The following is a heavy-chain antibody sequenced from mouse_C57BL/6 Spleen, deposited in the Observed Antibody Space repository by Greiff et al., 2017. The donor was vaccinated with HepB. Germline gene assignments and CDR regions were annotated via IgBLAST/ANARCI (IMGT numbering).Heavy chain of an antibody. CDR2: ISSGSSTI. CDR1: GFTFSDYG. D-gene: IGHD2-3*01. Sequence: EVMLVESGGGLVKPGGSLKLSCAASGFTFSDYGMHWVRQAPEKGLEWVAYISSGSSTIYYADTVKGRFTISRDNAKNTLFLQMTSLRSEDTAMYYCARDGYYERGYFDYWGQGTTLTVSS. V-gene: IGHV5-17*01. J-gene: IGHJ2*01. CDR3: ARDGYYERGYFDY.